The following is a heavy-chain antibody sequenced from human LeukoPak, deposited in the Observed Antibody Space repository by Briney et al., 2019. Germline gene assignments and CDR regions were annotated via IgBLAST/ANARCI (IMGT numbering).Heavy chain of an antibody. V-gene: IGHV3-21*01. Sequence: GGSLGLSCAAAGFTFSSYSMNWVRQAPGKGLEWVSSISSSSSYIYYADSVKGRFTISRDNAKNSLYLQMNSLKAEDTAVYYCASTPPTYYYDSWGQGTLVTVSS. CDR1: GFTFSSYS. D-gene: IGHD3-22*01. CDR2: ISSSSSYI. J-gene: IGHJ4*02. CDR3: ASTPPTYYYDS.